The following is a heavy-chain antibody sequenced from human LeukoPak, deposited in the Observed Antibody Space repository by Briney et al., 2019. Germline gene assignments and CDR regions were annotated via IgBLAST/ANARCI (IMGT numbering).Heavy chain of an antibody. J-gene: IGHJ4*02. CDR2: ISGSGGST. CDR3: AKCQVVGATKGSADY. D-gene: IGHD1-26*01. V-gene: IGHV3-23*01. CDR1: GFTFSSYA. Sequence: GGSLRLSRAASGFTFSSYAMSWVRQAPGKGLEWVSAISGSGGSTYYADSVKGRFTISRDNSKNTLYLQMNSLRAEDTAVYYCAKCQVVGATKGSADYWGQGTRVTVSS.